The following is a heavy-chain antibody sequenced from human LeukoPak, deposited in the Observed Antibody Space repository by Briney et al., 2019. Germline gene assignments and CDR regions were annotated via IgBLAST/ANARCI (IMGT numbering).Heavy chain of an antibody. CDR3: VRDRGTYRPIDY. D-gene: IGHD1-26*01. V-gene: IGHV3-7*03. CDR1: GFTFSSYW. Sequence: PGGSLRLSCAASGFTFSSYWMVWVRQAPGKGLEWVASIKQDGSEKYYVDSMKGRFTISRDNAKNSLYLQMNSLRAEDTAIYYCVRDRGTYRPIDYWGQGTLVTVSS. J-gene: IGHJ4*02. CDR2: IKQDGSEK.